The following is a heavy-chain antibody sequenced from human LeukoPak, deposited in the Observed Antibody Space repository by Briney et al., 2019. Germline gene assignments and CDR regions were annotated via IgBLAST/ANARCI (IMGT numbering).Heavy chain of an antibody. CDR1: GFTFSSYG. D-gene: IGHD6-13*01. CDR2: IWYDGSNK. Sequence: GRSLRLSCVASGFTFSSYGMHWVRQAPGKGLEWVGVIWYDGSNKYHADSVKGRLTIYRNNSKTTLYLQINRRRAEDRAVYYCAKARSIAAALYAYWGEGTLVTVSS. J-gene: IGHJ4*02. V-gene: IGHV3-33*06. CDR3: AKARSIAAALYAY.